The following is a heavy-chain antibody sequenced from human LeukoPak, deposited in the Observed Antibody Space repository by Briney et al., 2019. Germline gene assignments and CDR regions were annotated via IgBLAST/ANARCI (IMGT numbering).Heavy chain of an antibody. Sequence: GGSLRLSCAASGFTVSTNYMSWVRQAPGKGLEWVANIKQDGSEKYYVDSVKGRFTISRDNDKESLYLEMNSMRAEDKDVYYCASGASGIQLWFFDPWGQGTLVTVSS. J-gene: IGHJ5*02. CDR1: GFTVSTNY. CDR3: ASGASGIQLWFFDP. D-gene: IGHD5-18*01. V-gene: IGHV3-7*03. CDR2: IKQDGSEK.